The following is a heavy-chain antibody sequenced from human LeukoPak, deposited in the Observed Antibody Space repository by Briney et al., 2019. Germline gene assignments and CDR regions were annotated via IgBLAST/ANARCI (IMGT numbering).Heavy chain of an antibody. CDR2: IYDVGAT. CDR3: TVHDAAPVIRSGYDV. V-gene: IGHV4-59*04. J-gene: IGHJ4*02. CDR1: GGPVMDTN. D-gene: IGHD6-25*01. Sequence: SETLSLTSTASGGPVMDTNGGGFPQPPEKGLEWFGYIYDVGATLYSPSLKSRVTMSVDTTANQSSLMPTAVTAADKSVYYCTVHDAAPVIRSGYDVWGQGTLVTVSS.